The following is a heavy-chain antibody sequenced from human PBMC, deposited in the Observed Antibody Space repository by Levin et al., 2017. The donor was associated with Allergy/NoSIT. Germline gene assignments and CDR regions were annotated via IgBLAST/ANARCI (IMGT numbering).Heavy chain of an antibody. CDR2: IYPGDSDT. CDR3: ARHPGGYCSGGSCYAYHFDY. D-gene: IGHD2-15*01. V-gene: IGHV5-51*01. J-gene: IGHJ4*02. Sequence: GESLKISCKGSGYSFTSYWIGWVRQMPGKGLEWMGIIYPGDSDTRYSPSFQGQVTISADKSISTAYLQWSSLKASDTAMYYCARHPGGYCSGGSCYAYHFDYWGQGTLVTVSS. CDR1: GYSFTSYW.